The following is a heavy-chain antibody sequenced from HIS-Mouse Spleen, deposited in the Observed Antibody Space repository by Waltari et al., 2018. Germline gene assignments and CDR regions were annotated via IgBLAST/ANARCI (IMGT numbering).Heavy chain of an antibody. CDR2: IYYSGST. D-gene: IGHD2-21*02. Sequence: QLQLQESGPGLVKPSETLSLTCTVSGGSISSSSYYWGWLRQPPGKGLEWIGGIYYSGSTYYNPSLKSRVTISVDTSKNQFSLKLSSVTAADTAVYYCARKRTASGWFDPWGQGTLVTVSS. CDR1: GGSISSSSYY. CDR3: ARKRTASGWFDP. J-gene: IGHJ5*02. V-gene: IGHV4-39*01.